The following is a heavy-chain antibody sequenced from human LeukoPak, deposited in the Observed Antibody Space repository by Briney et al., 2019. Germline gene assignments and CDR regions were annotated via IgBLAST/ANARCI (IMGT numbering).Heavy chain of an antibody. V-gene: IGHV4-59*01. CDR2: IYYSGST. J-gene: IGHJ4*02. Sequence: SETLSLTCTVSGGSISSYYWSWIRQPPGKGLEWIGYIYYSGSTNYNPSLKSRVTISVDTSKNQFSLKLSSVTAADTAVYYCGSLFSGRYPFYFDFWGQGTLVTVSS. D-gene: IGHD6-19*01. CDR1: GGSISSYY. CDR3: GSLFSGRYPFYFDF.